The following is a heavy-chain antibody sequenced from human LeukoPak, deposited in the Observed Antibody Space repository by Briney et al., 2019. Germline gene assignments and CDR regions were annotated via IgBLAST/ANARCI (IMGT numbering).Heavy chain of an antibody. D-gene: IGHD3-9*01. Sequence: GGSLRLSCAASGFTFSSYGMHWVRQAPGKGLEWVALIWYDGSKKFYTYSVKGRFTISRDNSKNTLYLQMNSLRAEDTAVYYCAKRGHYSLDWYDYFDYWGQRTLVTVSS. V-gene: IGHV3-33*06. J-gene: IGHJ4*02. CDR2: IWYDGSKK. CDR1: GFTFSSYG. CDR3: AKRGHYSLDWYDYFDY.